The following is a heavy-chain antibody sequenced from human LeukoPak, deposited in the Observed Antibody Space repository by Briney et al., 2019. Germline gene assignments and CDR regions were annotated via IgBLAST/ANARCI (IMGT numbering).Heavy chain of an antibody. CDR2: IYHSGST. Sequence: PSETLSLTCTVSGYSISSGYYWGWIRQPPGKGLEWIGSIYHSGSTYYNPSLKSRVTISVDTSKNQISLKLSSVTAADTAVYYCARGYCTNGVCHHFDYWGQGTLVTVSS. D-gene: IGHD2-8*01. V-gene: IGHV4-38-2*02. CDR1: GYSISSGYY. CDR3: ARGYCTNGVCHHFDY. J-gene: IGHJ4*02.